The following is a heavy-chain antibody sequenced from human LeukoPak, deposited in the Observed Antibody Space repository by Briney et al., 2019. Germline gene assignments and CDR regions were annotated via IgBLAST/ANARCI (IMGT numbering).Heavy chain of an antibody. D-gene: IGHD3-3*01. V-gene: IGHV3-23*01. CDR1: GFTFTNYA. J-gene: IGHJ4*02. Sequence: GESLRLSCAASGFTFTNYAMSWVRQAPGKGLEWVSNISGRGTSINYADSVKGRFSISRDNSKNTMYLQMNSLRAEDTAVCYCVRNDTSGVGLDYWGQGTLVTVSS. CDR3: VRNDTSGVGLDY. CDR2: ISGRGTSI.